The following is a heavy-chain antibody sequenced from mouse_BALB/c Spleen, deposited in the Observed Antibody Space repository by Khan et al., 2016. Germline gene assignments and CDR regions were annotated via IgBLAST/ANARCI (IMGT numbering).Heavy chain of an antibody. CDR3: ARGLDYDPGVFAY. CDR2: IWGDGRT. J-gene: IGHJ3*01. Sequence: QVQLKESGPGMVAPSQSLSITCTVSGFSLTGYGVNWVRQPPGKGLEWLGMIWGDGRTDYNSALKSRLSISKDNSKRQVFLKMNSLQTDDTARYYCARGLDYDPGVFAYWGQGTLVTVSA. D-gene: IGHD2-4*01. V-gene: IGHV2-6-7*01. CDR1: GFSLTGYG.